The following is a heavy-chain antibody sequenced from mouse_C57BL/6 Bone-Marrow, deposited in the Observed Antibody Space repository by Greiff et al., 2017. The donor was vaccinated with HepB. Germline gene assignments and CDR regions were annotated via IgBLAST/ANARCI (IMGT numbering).Heavy chain of an antibody. J-gene: IGHJ1*03. CDR3: ARNYGSSYVGWYFDV. CDR1: GYTFTDYN. V-gene: IGHV1-18*01. CDR2: INPNNGGT. D-gene: IGHD1-1*01. Sequence: VQLQQSGPELVKPGASVKIPCKASGYTFTDYNMDWVKQSHGKSLEWIGDINPNNGGTIYNQKFKGKATLTVDKSSSTAYMELRSLTSEDTAVYYCARNYGSSYVGWYFDVWGTGTTVTVSS.